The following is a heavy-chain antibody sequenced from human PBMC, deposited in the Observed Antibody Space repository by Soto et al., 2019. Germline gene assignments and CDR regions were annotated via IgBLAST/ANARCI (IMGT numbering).Heavy chain of an antibody. CDR1: GFTFSSYA. CDR2: ISSNGGST. CDR3: VKDLAMITFGGVIADVDY. J-gene: IGHJ4*02. Sequence: GGSLRLSCSASGFTFSSYAMHWVRQAPGKGLEYVSAISSNGGSTYYADSVKGRFTISRDNSKNTLYLQMSSLRAEDTAVYYCVKDLAMITFGGVIADVDYWGQGTLVTVSS. V-gene: IGHV3-64D*08. D-gene: IGHD3-16*02.